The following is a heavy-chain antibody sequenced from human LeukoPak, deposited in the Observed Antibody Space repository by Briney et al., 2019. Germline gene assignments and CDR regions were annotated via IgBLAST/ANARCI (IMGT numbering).Heavy chain of an antibody. J-gene: IGHJ6*03. CDR3: AREDGYCSGGSCYTWYYMDV. Sequence: PGGSLRLSCGVSGFIFSNYPMNWVRQAPGKGLEWVSYVSSSSSLIYYSDSVRGRFTISRDSATNSVSLQMNSLRVEDTAVYYCAREDGYCSGGSCYTWYYMDVWGKGTTVTVSS. CDR1: GFIFSNYP. D-gene: IGHD2-15*01. CDR2: VSSSSSLI. V-gene: IGHV3-48*01.